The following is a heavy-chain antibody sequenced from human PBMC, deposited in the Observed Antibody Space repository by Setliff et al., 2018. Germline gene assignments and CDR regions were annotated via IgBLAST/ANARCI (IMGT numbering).Heavy chain of an antibody. CDR3: ARDRITIFGVVIPFDY. J-gene: IGHJ4*02. V-gene: IGHV4-38-2*02. Sequence: PSETLSLTCGVSGYSIRNGYYWAWIRQPPGKGLEWIGSIYHGGTTYYSPSLKTRVTMSVDTSKNQFSLKLSPVTAADTAVYYCARDRITIFGVVIPFDYWGQGTLVTVSS. CDR2: IYHGGTT. CDR1: GYSIRNGYY. D-gene: IGHD3-3*01.